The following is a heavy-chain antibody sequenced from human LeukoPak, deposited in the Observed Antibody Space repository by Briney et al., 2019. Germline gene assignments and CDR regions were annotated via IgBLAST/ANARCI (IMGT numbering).Heavy chain of an antibody. CDR1: GFTFSSYA. Sequence: PGGSLRLSCAASGFTFSSYAMSWVRQAPGKGLEWVSAISGSGGSTYYADSVKGRFTISRDNSKNTPYLQMNSLRAEDTAVYFCAKGRDPSGYYYNWFGPWGQGTLVTVSS. CDR3: AKGRDPSGYYYNWFGP. D-gene: IGHD3-22*01. CDR2: ISGSGGST. V-gene: IGHV3-23*01. J-gene: IGHJ5*02.